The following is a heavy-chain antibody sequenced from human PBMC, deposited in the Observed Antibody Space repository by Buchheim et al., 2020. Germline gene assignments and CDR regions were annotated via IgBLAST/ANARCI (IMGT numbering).Heavy chain of an antibody. V-gene: IGHV1-2*02. D-gene: IGHD2-2*01. CDR2: INPNSGGT. Sequence: QVQLVQSGAEVKKPGASVKVSCKASGYTFTGYYMHWVRQAPGQGLEWMGWINPNSGGTNYAQQFQGRVTMTRDTSISTAYMELSRLRSDDTAVYYCARVVVPAACWFDPWGQGTL. J-gene: IGHJ5*02. CDR1: GYTFTGYY. CDR3: ARVVVPAACWFDP.